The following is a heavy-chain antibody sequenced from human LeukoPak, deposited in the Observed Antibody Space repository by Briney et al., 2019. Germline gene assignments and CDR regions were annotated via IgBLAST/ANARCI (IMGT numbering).Heavy chain of an antibody. CDR3: ARPLYGRRVCDI. Sequence: PGGSLRLSCAVSGFSLDNYGMSWVRHGPGEGLEWVSGTNWDGGSTGYADSVKGRFTISRENATNSLYLQMNSLRAEDTALTYCARPLYGRRVCDIGGEGKIVTVSS. CDR1: GFSLDNYG. D-gene: IGHD2-2*02. J-gene: IGHJ3*02. CDR2: TNWDGGST. V-gene: IGHV3-20*04.